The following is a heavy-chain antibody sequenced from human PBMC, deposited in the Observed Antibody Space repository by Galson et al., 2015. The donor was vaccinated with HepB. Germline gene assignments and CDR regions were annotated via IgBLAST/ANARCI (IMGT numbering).Heavy chain of an antibody. V-gene: IGHV3-11*01. CDR1: GFTFSDYY. D-gene: IGHD2-15*01. CDR2: ISSSGSTI. J-gene: IGHJ6*02. Sequence: SLRLSCAASGFTFSDYYMSWIRQAPGKGLEWVSYISSSGSTIYYTDSVKGRFTISRDNAKNSLYLQMNSLRAEDTAVYYCARDGYCSGGSCYSSAADGMDVWGQGTTVTVSS. CDR3: ARDGYCSGGSCYSSAADGMDV.